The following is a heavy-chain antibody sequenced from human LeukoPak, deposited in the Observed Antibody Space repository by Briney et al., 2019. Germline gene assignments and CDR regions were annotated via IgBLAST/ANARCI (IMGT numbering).Heavy chain of an antibody. CDR3: ARDGTVTAGPFDP. V-gene: IGHV3-33*01. CDR1: GITFSSFG. J-gene: IGHJ5*02. CDR2: IWYDGSNK. Sequence: GGSLRLSCAAPGITFSSFGMHWLRQAPGKGLEWVAFIWYDGSNKYHADSVKGRFTISRDNSKNTLYLQMNSLRAEDTAVYYCARDGTVTAGPFDPWGRGTLVTVSS. D-gene: IGHD4-11*01.